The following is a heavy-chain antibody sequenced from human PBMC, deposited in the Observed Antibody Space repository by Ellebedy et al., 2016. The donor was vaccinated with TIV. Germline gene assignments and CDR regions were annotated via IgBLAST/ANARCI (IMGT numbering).Heavy chain of an antibody. D-gene: IGHD1-26*01. Sequence: SVKVSCXASGDTFKNYAISWVRQAPGQGLEWMGRVIPMLDIANYAQKFQGRLTFAADKSTSTAYMELSSLRSEDTAIYFCARVSRWEAFDLWGQGTMVTVSS. CDR3: ARVSRWEAFDL. CDR1: GDTFKNYA. CDR2: VIPMLDIA. J-gene: IGHJ3*01. V-gene: IGHV1-69*04.